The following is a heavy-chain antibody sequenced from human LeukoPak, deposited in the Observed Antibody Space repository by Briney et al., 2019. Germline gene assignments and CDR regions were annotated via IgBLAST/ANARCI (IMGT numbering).Heavy chain of an antibody. D-gene: IGHD6-19*01. CDR2: INAGNGNT. V-gene: IGHV1-3*01. Sequence: ASVKVSCKASGYTFTSYAMHWVRQAPGQRLEWMGWINAGNGNTKYSQKFQGRVTITRDTSASTAYMELSSLRSEDTAVYYCASIAGYSSGWSRKPFDYWGQGTLVTVSS. J-gene: IGHJ4*02. CDR3: ASIAGYSSGWSRKPFDY. CDR1: GYTFTSYA.